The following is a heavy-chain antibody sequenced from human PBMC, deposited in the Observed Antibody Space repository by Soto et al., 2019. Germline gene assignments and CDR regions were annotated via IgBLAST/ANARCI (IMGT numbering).Heavy chain of an antibody. CDR1: GFTFSSYA. D-gene: IGHD3-9*01. J-gene: IGHJ6*02. Sequence: GGSLRLSCAASGFTFSSYAMSWVRQAPGKGLEWVSAISGSGGSTYYADSVKGGFTISRDNSKNTLYLQMNSLRAEDTAVYYCAKTPNWDFAWLSEDYPYSYGMDVWGQGTTVTVSS. CDR3: AKTPNWDFAWLSEDYPYSYGMDV. CDR2: ISGSGGST. V-gene: IGHV3-23*01.